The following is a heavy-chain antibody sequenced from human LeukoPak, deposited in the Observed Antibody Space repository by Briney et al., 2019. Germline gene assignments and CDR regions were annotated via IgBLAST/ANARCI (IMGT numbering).Heavy chain of an antibody. CDR2: ISSNGDST. Sequence: GGSLRLSCSASGFTFSSYAMHWVRQAPGKGLEYVSAISSNGDSTYYADSVKGRFTISRDNSKNTLYLQMSSLRAEDTAVYYCVKDLRYSSSWYGPTDDYWGQGTLVTVSS. CDR1: GFTFSSYA. V-gene: IGHV3-64D*06. J-gene: IGHJ4*02. D-gene: IGHD6-13*01. CDR3: VKDLRYSSSWYGPTDDY.